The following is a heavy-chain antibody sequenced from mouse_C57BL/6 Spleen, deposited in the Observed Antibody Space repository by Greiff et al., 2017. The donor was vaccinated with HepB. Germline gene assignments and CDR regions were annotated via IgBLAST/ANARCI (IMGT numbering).Heavy chain of an antibody. V-gene: IGHV1-59*01. D-gene: IGHD1-1*01. J-gene: IGHJ2*01. CDR1: GYTFTSYW. Sequence: QVQLQQPGAELVRPGTSVKLSCKASGYTFTSYWMHWVKQRPGQGLEWIGVIDPSDSYTNYNQKFKGKATLTVDTSSSTAYMQLSSLTSEDSAVYYCARWGFLTTVGYFDYWGQGTTLTVSS. CDR2: IDPSDSYT. CDR3: ARWGFLTTVGYFDY.